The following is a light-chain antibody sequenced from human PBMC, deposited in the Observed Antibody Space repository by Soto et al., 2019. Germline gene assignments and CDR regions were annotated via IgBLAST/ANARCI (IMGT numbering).Light chain of an antibody. V-gene: IGLV2-14*01. CDR2: DVS. CDR1: SRDVGGYNS. J-gene: IGLJ1*01. Sequence: QSALTQPASVSGSPGLSIAISCTGTSRDVGGYNSVSWYQQQPGKVPKLMIYDVSNRRSGVSIRFSGSKSGNTASLTISGVQAEDEGDYYCSSYTTGGSYVFGTGTKLTVL. CDR3: SSYTTGGSYV.